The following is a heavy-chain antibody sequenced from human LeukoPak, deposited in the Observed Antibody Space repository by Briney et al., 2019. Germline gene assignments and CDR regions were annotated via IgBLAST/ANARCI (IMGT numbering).Heavy chain of an antibody. V-gene: IGHV1-69*13. CDR1: GGTFSSYA. D-gene: IGHD6-6*01. CDR3: ARDRGVEYSSSSFDY. CDR2: IIPTFGTA. J-gene: IGHJ4*02. Sequence: SVKVSCKASGGTFSSYAISWVRQAPGQGLEWMGGIIPTFGTANYAQKFQGRVTITADESTSTAYMELSSLRSEDTAVYYCARDRGVEYSSSSFDYWGQGTLVTVSS.